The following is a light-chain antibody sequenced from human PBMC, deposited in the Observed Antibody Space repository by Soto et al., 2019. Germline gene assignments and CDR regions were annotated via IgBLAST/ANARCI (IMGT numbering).Light chain of an antibody. J-gene: IGKJ1*01. CDR3: LQHNNYPRA. CDR1: QDIGND. CDR2: GAS. V-gene: IGKV1-17*02. Sequence: DIQMTQSPPSLSAFVGDRVTITCRASQDIGNDLGWYQQRPGKAPNRLIYGASSLQSGVPSRFSGSGSGTEFTLTISNLQPGDFATYYCLQHNNYPRAFGQGTKVEIK.